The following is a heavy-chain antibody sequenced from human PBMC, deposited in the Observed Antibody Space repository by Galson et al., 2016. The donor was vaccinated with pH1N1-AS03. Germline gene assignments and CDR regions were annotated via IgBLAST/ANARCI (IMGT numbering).Heavy chain of an antibody. Sequence: SLRLSCAASGFTFSSYWMDWVRQAPGKGPVWIARTNSDGRSTNYADSVKGRFTISRDNARNTLYLQLTSLSAEDTAVYFCARDPLWVGRTGDYFDLWGPGTLVTVAS. V-gene: IGHV3-74*01. D-gene: IGHD2-21*01. CDR3: ARDPLWVGRTGDYFDL. J-gene: IGHJ4*02. CDR2: TNSDGRST. CDR1: GFTFSSYW.